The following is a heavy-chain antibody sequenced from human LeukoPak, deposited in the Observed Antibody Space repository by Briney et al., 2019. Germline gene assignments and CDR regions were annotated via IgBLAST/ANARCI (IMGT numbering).Heavy chain of an antibody. Sequence: PGGSLRLSCSASGFLFNDYSMNWVRQAPGKGLEWISHIGIDSGNTHYADSVRGRFVISADRATNSVYLHMTRLRVDDTAVYYCARDFRFAFDNWGQGTLVTVSS. V-gene: IGHV3-48*01. CDR3: ARDFRFAFDN. J-gene: IGHJ4*02. CDR1: GFLFNDYS. D-gene: IGHD3-10*01. CDR2: IGIDSGNT.